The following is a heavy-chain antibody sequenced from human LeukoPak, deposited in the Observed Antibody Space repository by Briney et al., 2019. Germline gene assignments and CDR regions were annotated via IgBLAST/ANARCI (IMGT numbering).Heavy chain of an antibody. CDR3: AKVFGSGWSEFDN. Sequence: PGTSLRLSCAASGFSFSNYGMHWVRQAPGKGLGWVALIYHDGSNKYYADAVKGRFTISRDNSKNTLYVQMNSLRAEDTAVYYCAKVFGSGWSEFDNWGQGTLVIVSS. J-gene: IGHJ4*02. CDR1: GFSFSNYG. D-gene: IGHD6-19*01. CDR2: IYHDGSNK. V-gene: IGHV3-33*06.